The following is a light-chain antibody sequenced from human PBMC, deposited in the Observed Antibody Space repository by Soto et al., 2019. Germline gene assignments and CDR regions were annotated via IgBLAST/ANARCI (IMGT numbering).Light chain of an antibody. CDR3: NSYTSSNTYV. CDR1: SSDVGSYNY. Sequence: QSALTQPASVSGSPGQSITISCTGTSSDVGSYNYVSWYQQHPGKAPKLMIYEVSNRPSGVSNRFSGSKSGNTASLTISGLQAEDEADDYCNSYTSSNTYVFGSGTKLTVL. CDR2: EVS. J-gene: IGLJ1*01. V-gene: IGLV2-14*01.